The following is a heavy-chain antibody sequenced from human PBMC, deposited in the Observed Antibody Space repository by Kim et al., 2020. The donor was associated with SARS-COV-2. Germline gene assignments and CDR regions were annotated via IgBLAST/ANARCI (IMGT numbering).Heavy chain of an antibody. V-gene: IGHV3-23*01. CDR3: AKLGYGDAFDC. J-gene: IGHJ4*02. D-gene: IGHD4-17*01. Sequence: HYAGSLQGRLTLSRDKSEDTVYLQLNTLRVEDTALYYCAKLGYGDAFDCWGQGTQVTVSS.